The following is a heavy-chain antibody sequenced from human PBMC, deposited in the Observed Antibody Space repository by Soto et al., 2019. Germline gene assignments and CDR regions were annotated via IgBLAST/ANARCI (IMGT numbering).Heavy chain of an antibody. CDR1: GGSISSYY. Sequence: SETLSLTCTVSGGSISSYYWSWIRQPPGKGLEWIGYVYYSGSTNYNPSLRSRVTISVDTSNNHFSLKVSSVTAADTAVYYCARSQFSRIGWFDPWGQGALVTVSS. V-gene: IGHV4-59*08. CDR3: ARSQFSRIGWFDP. J-gene: IGHJ5*02. CDR2: VYYSGST. D-gene: IGHD2-15*01.